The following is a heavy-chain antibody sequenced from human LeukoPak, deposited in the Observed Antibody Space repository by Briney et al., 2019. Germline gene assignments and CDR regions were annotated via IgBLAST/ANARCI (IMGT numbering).Heavy chain of an antibody. CDR1: GFTFSSYN. CDR2: ISSSSTYI. J-gene: IGHJ4*02. D-gene: IGHD7-27*01. Sequence: GGSLRLSCAASGFTFSSYNMNWVRQAPGKGLEWVSYISSSSTYIYYADSLKGRFTISRDNAKNSLDLQMNSLRVEDTAVYYCAKSPNWGYPFDYWGQGTLVTVSS. V-gene: IGHV3-21*01. CDR3: AKSPNWGYPFDY.